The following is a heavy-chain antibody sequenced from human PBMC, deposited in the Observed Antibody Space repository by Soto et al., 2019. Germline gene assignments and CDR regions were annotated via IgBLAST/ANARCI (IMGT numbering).Heavy chain of an antibody. J-gene: IGHJ6*02. CDR3: AASCLGNYYGLDV. Sequence: VDSLKISCKGSGYSFTSYWIGWVRQMPGKGLEWMGIIYPGDSDTRYSPSFQGQVTISADKSISTAYLQWSSLKASDTAMYYCAASCLGNYYGLDVWGQGTTVTVSS. CDR1: GYSFTSYW. V-gene: IGHV5-51*01. CDR2: IYPGDSDT. D-gene: IGHD2-15*01.